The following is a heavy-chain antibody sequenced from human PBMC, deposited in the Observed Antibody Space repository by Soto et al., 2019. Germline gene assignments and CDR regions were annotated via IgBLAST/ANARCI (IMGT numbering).Heavy chain of an antibody. V-gene: IGHV4-59*01. CDR2: VYYSGST. D-gene: IGHD6-13*01. J-gene: IGHJ5*02. CDR1: DGSISTYY. Sequence: SGTLSLTCTVSDGSISTYYWSWIRQPPGKGLEWIGYVYYSGSTNYNPSLKSRVTISVDTSKNQFSLRLSSVTAADTAVYYCAGSHSSWRRGQFDPWGQGTLVTVSS. CDR3: AGSHSSWRRGQFDP.